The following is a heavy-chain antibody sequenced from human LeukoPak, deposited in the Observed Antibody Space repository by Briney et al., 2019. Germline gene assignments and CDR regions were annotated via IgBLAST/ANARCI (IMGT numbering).Heavy chain of an antibody. CDR3: ARGITIFGVVTRPYYFDY. Sequence: GGSLRLSCAASKFSFSSYGMHWVRQAPGKGLEWVSSISSSSSYIYYADSVKGRFTISRDNAKNSLYLQMNSLRAEDTAVYYCARGITIFGVVTRPYYFDYWGQGTLVTVSS. D-gene: IGHD3-3*01. CDR2: ISSSSSYI. J-gene: IGHJ4*02. V-gene: IGHV3-21*01. CDR1: KFSFSSYG.